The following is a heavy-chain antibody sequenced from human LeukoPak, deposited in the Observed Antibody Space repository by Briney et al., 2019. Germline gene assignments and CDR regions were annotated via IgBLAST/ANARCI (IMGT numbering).Heavy chain of an antibody. Sequence: QPGGSLRLSCAASGFTFSILDMSWVRQAPGKGLEWVSAISGNGGRTYYADSVKGRFTISRDNSKNTLYLHMKSLRAEDTAVYYCAKAIWTDYLLSYFDYWGQGTLVTGSS. CDR1: GFTFSILD. J-gene: IGHJ4*02. D-gene: IGHD3/OR15-3a*01. CDR2: ISGNGGRT. V-gene: IGHV3-23*01. CDR3: AKAIWTDYLLSYFDY.